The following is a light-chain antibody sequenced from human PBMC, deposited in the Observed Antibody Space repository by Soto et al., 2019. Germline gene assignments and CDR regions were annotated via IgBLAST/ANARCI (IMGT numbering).Light chain of an antibody. Sequence: EIVLTQSPGTLSLSPGERAALSCRASQSVRSNYLAWYQQKPGQAPRLFIYGASTRATGIPARFSGSGSGTEFTLTISSLQSADFAVYYCQQYNNWPPWTFGQGTKVDIK. V-gene: IGKV3-15*01. CDR3: QQYNNWPPWT. CDR1: QSVRSN. J-gene: IGKJ1*01. CDR2: GAS.